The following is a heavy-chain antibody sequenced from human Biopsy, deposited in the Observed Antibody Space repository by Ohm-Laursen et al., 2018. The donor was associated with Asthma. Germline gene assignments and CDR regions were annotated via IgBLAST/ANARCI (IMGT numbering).Heavy chain of an antibody. V-gene: IGHV3-30*18. Sequence: RSLRLSCAASGFTFSNYGMHWVRQAPGKGLDWVAVISFDGSSKNYTDSVKGRFTISRDNSRNTLHLQMNSLRAEDTAVYYCAKDDFPGWELRRGPDYWGQGTLVTVSS. CDR2: ISFDGSSK. CDR1: GFTFSNYG. D-gene: IGHD1-26*01. CDR3: AKDDFPGWELRRGPDY. J-gene: IGHJ4*02.